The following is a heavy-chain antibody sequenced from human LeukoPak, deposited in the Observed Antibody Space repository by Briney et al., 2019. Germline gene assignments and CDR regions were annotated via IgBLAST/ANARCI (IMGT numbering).Heavy chain of an antibody. J-gene: IGHJ3*01. CDR1: GDSISSSNYY. CDR2: IYYSGIT. V-gene: IGHV4-39*01. Sequence: SETLSLTCTVSGDSISSSNYYWGWIRQPPGKGLEWIASIYYSGITYYNPSLKSRVTISVDTPKNQFSLKLNSVTAADTAVYYCASLPSNDAFDVWGRGTMITASS. CDR3: ASLPSNDAFDV.